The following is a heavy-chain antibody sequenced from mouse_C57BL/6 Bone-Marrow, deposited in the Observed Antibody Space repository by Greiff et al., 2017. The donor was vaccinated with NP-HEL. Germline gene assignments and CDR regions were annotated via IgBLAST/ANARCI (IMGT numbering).Heavy chain of an antibody. CDR3: ARWRYYGSRGDAMDY. V-gene: IGHV1-69*01. Sequence: QVQLQQSGAELVMPGASVKLSCKASGYTFTSYWMHWVKQRPGQGLEWIGEIDPSDSYTNYNQKFKGKSTLTVDKSSSTAYMQLSSLTSEDSAVYYCARWRYYGSRGDAMDYWGQGTSVTVSS. J-gene: IGHJ4*01. CDR2: IDPSDSYT. D-gene: IGHD1-1*01. CDR1: GYTFTSYW.